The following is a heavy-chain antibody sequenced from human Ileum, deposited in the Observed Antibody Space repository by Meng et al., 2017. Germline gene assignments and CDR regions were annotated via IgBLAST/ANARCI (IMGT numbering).Heavy chain of an antibody. V-gene: IGHV3-48*03. J-gene: IGHJ4*02. CDR1: GFSFTSYD. CDR3: ATLSRKLVTGDF. Sequence: GESLKISCAASGFSFTSYDMNWVRQAPGRGLEWISYISADTSTRYYAESVKDRFSISRDNAKNSVFLLMNNLRDEDTAIYYCATLSRKLVTGDFWGQGTQVTGAS. CDR2: ISADTSTR. D-gene: IGHD2-21*02.